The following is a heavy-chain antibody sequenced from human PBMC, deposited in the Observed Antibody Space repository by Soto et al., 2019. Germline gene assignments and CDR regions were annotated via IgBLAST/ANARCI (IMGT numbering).Heavy chain of an antibody. CDR2: IIPIFGTA. Sequence: QVQLVQSGAEVKKPGSSVKVSCKASGGTFSSYSINWVRQAPGQGLEWMGEIIPIFGTANYAQKFQGRVTITADESPGPAYLELGRLGSEDTAVVFCARDGGRHSGGIDYWGQGTLVTVSS. V-gene: IGHV1-69*01. CDR1: GGTFSSYS. CDR3: ARDGGRHSGGIDY. J-gene: IGHJ4*02. D-gene: IGHD3-16*01.